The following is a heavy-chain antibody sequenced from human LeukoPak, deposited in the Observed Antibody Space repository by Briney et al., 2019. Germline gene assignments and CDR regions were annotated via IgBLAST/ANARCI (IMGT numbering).Heavy chain of an antibody. CDR3: SRDPSYGRPYFYYMDV. D-gene: IGHD3-10*01. V-gene: IGHV3-48*01. CDR2: ISSSSNSI. Sequence: GGSLRLSCAASGFTFSSFSMHWVRQAPGKGLEWVSYISSSSNSIYYADSVKGRFTISRDNAKNSLYVQMNSLRAEDTAVYYCSRDPSYGRPYFYYMDVWGKGTTVTVSS. J-gene: IGHJ6*03. CDR1: GFTFSSFS.